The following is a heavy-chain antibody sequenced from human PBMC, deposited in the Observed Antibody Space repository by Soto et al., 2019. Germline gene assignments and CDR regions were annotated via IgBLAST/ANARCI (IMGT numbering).Heavy chain of an antibody. CDR2: IYYSGST. D-gene: IGHD5-18*01. V-gene: IGHV4-30-4*01. Sequence: QVQLQESGPGLVKPSQTLSLTCTVSGGSISSGDYYWSWIRQPPGKGLEWIGYIYYSGSTYYNPSLKSRVTKSVDTSNNQFSLKLSSVTAADTAVYYCARDRDTADYYYGMDVWGQGTTVTVSS. J-gene: IGHJ6*02. CDR1: GGSISSGDYY. CDR3: ARDRDTADYYYGMDV.